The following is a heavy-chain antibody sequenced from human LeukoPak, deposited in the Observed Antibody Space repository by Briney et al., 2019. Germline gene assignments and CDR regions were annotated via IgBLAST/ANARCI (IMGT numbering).Heavy chain of an antibody. CDR3: ARGLGNYPEIPLDY. Sequence: EASVKVSCKASGYTFTSYGISWMRQAPGQRPEWMGWISAYNGNTNYALKFQGRVTMTTDTSTSTAYMELRSLRSDDTAVYYCARGLGNYPEIPLDYWGQGTMVTGSS. V-gene: IGHV1-18*01. CDR1: GYTFTSYG. J-gene: IGHJ4*02. D-gene: IGHD3-16*02. CDR2: ISAYNGNT.